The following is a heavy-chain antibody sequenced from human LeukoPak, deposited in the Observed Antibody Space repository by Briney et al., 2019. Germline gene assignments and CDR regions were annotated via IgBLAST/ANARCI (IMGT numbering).Heavy chain of an antibody. CDR3: ARGRGYGYGQVDY. CDR1: GFTFSSYS. D-gene: IGHD5-18*01. J-gene: IGHJ4*02. CDR2: ISSSSSYI. Sequence: GGSLRPSCAASGFTFSSYSMNWVRQAPGKGLEWVSSISSSSSYIYYADSVKGRFTISRDNAKNSLYLQMNSLRAEDTAVYYCARGRGYGYGQVDYWGQGTLVTVSS. V-gene: IGHV3-21*01.